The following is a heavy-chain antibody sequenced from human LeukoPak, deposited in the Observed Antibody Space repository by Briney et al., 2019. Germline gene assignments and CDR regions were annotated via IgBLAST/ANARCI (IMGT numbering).Heavy chain of an antibody. V-gene: IGHV3-23*01. CDR2: ISGSGGST. CDR1: GFTFSSYA. Sequence: PGGSLRLSCAASGFTFSSYAMSWVRQAPGKGLEWVSAISGSGGSTYYADSVKGRFTISRDNSKNTLYLQMNSLRAEDTAVYYCAKSGASYSGAIRRDYFDYWGQGTLVTVSS. J-gene: IGHJ4*02. CDR3: AKSGASYSGAIRRDYFDY. D-gene: IGHD1-26*01.